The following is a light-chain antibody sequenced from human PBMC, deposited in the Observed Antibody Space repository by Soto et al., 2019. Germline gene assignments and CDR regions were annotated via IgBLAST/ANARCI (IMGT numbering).Light chain of an antibody. V-gene: IGLV2-14*01. CDR3: SSYTSSSTRV. Sequence: QSALTQPASVSGSPGQSITISCTGTSSDVGGYNYVSWYQQHPGKAPKLMIYDVSNRPSGGSNRCSGSKSGNTATLTISGLQAEDEADDYCSSYTSSSTRVFGGGTKLTVL. CDR2: DVS. CDR1: SSDVGGYNY. J-gene: IGLJ2*01.